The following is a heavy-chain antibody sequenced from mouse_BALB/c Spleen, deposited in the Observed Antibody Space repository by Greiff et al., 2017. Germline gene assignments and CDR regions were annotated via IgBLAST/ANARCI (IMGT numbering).Heavy chain of an antibody. CDR2: IDPSDSYT. V-gene: IGHV1-69*02. D-gene: IGHD1-1*01. CDR1: GYTFTSYW. J-gene: IGHJ2*01. CDR3: ARRVTTVVATSYYFDY. Sequence: QVQLKQPGAELVKPGASVKLSCKASGYTFTSYWMHWVKQRPGQGLEWIGEIDPSDSYTNYNQKFKGKATLTVDKSSSTAYMQLSSLTSEDSAVYYCARRVTTVVATSYYFDYWGQGTTLTVSS.